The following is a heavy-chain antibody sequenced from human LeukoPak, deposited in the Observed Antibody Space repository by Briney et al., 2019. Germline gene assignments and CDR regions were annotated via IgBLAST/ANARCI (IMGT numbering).Heavy chain of an antibody. D-gene: IGHD3-9*01. J-gene: IGHJ4*02. V-gene: IGHV3-30*04. CDR1: GFTFSSYA. Sequence: QPGRSLRLSCAASGFTFSSYAMHWVRQAPGKGLEWVAVISYDGSSKYYADSVQGRFTISRDNSKNTLYLQMNSLRAEDTAVYYCARGTDILTGYYSVSYFDYWGQGTLVTVSS. CDR3: ARGTDILTGYYSVSYFDY. CDR2: ISYDGSSK.